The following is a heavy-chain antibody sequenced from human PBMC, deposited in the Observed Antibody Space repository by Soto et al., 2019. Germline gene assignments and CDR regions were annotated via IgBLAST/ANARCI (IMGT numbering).Heavy chain of an antibody. CDR2: ISGSGGST. J-gene: IGHJ6*02. CDR3: AKVGNYYDSSGYYSHYYYYGMDV. CDR1: VFPFSSYA. V-gene: IGHV3-23*01. D-gene: IGHD3-22*01. Sequence: GSRGLSFAASVFPFSSYAMSWVRQAPGKGLEWVSAISGSGGSTYYADSVKGRFTISRDNSKNTLYLQMNSLRAEDTAVYYCAKVGNYYDSSGYYSHYYYYGMDVWGQGTTVTVSS.